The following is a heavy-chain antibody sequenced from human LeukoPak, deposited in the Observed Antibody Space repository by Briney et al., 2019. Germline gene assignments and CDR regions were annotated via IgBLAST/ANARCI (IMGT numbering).Heavy chain of an antibody. CDR1: GFTFSSYA. CDR3: AKESYYDILTGGGNWFDP. Sequence: GGSLRLSCAASGFTFSSYAMSWVRQAPGKGLEWVSAISGSGGSTYYADSVKGRFTISRDNSKNTLYLQMNSLRAEDTAVYYCAKESYYDILTGGGNWFDPWGQGTLVTVSS. V-gene: IGHV3-23*01. CDR2: ISGSGGST. D-gene: IGHD3-9*01. J-gene: IGHJ5*02.